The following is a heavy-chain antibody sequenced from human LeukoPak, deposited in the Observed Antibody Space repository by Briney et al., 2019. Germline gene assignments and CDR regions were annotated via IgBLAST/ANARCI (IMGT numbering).Heavy chain of an antibody. V-gene: IGHV1-69*01. Sequence: SVKVSCKASGGTFSSYAISWVRQAPGQGLEWMGGIIPIFGTANYAQKFQGRVTITADESTSTAYMELSSLRSEDTAVYYCARDRCSSTSCKYYFDYWGQETLVTVSS. CDR3: ARDRCSSTSCKYYFDY. CDR1: GGTFSSYA. D-gene: IGHD2-2*01. J-gene: IGHJ4*02. CDR2: IIPIFGTA.